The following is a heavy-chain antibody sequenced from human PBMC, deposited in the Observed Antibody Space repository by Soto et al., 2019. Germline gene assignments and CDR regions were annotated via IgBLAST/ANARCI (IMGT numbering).Heavy chain of an antibody. J-gene: IGHJ6*02. CDR2: ISFDGSNK. Sequence: QVQLVESGGGVVQPGRSLRLSCEASGFTFHSFSMHWVRQAPGKGLEWVAVISFDGSNKDYADSVKGRFTISRDNSKNTLDLQMDSLRPEDTAVYYCARFSTSPQYFDYYGMDVWGQGTTVAVSS. V-gene: IGHV3-30*04. D-gene: IGHD2-2*01. CDR3: ARFSTSPQYFDYYGMDV. CDR1: GFTFHSFS.